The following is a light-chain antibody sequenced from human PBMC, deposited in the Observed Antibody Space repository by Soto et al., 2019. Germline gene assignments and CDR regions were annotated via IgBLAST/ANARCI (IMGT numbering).Light chain of an antibody. V-gene: IGKV1-5*01. CDR3: QHYDSYPYT. CDR2: DAS. CDR1: QSISTW. J-gene: IGKJ2*01. Sequence: DIQMTQSPSTLSASVGDTVTITCRASQSISTWMAWYQQKPGKAPKLLMFDASTLSGGVPSRFSGSASGTAFTLTISSLQPDDCATYYCQHYDSYPYTFGQGTKVEI.